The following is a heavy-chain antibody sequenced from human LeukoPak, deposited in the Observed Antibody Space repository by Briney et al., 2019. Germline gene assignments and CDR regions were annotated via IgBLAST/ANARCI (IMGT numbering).Heavy chain of an antibody. CDR1: GGSISSSSYY. Sequence: SETLPLTCTVSGGSISSSSYYWGWIRQPPGKGLEWIGSIYYSGSTYYNPSLKSRVTISVDTSKNQFSLKLSSVTAADTAVYYCAGRLTMVRGVGFDYWGQGTLVTVSS. J-gene: IGHJ4*02. CDR2: IYYSGST. D-gene: IGHD3-10*01. CDR3: AGRLTMVRGVGFDY. V-gene: IGHV4-39*01.